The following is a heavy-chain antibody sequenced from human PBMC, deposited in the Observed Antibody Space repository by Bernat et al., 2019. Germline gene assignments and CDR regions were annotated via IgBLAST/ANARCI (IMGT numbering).Heavy chain of an antibody. D-gene: IGHD3-10*01. Sequence: EVQLLESGGGLVQPGGSLRLSCAASGFTFSSYAMSWVRQAPGKGLEWVSAISGSGGSTYSADSVKGRFTISRDNSKNTLYLHMNSLRAEDTAVYYCANGSVDYYGSGSPNYWGQGTLVTVSS. CDR3: ANGSVDYYGSGSPNY. CDR1: GFTFSSYA. V-gene: IGHV3-23*01. CDR2: ISGSGGST. J-gene: IGHJ4*02.